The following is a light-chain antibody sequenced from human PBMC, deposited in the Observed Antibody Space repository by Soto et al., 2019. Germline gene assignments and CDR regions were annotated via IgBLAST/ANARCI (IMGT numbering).Light chain of an antibody. CDR2: DAS. CDR1: QSLGSSQ. Sequence: EIVLTQSPGTLSLSPGERVTLSCRASQSLGSSQLAWYQQKPGQAPRLLIHDASSRATGISDRFTGSGSGTDFTLTITTLEPEDFAVYYCQQYGSSPRTFGLGTKVDIK. J-gene: IGKJ1*01. CDR3: QQYGSSPRT. V-gene: IGKV3-20*01.